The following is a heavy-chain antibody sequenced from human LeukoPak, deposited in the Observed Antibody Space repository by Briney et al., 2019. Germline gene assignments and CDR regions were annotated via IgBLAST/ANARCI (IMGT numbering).Heavy chain of an antibody. CDR2: IYYSGST. D-gene: IGHD3-22*01. CDR1: GGSISSSSYY. CDR3: AGPDYYDGSGYYLGSVGAFDI. V-gene: IGHV4-39*01. J-gene: IGHJ3*02. Sequence: SETLSLTCTVSGGSISSSSYYWGWIRQPPGKGLEWIGSIYYSGSTYYNPSLKSRVTISVDTSKNQFSLKLSSVTAADTAAYYCAGPDYYDGSGYYLGSVGAFDIWGQGTMVTVSS.